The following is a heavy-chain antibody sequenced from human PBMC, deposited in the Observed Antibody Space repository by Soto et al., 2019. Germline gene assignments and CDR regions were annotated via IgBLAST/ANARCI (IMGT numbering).Heavy chain of an antibody. D-gene: IGHD3-9*01. Sequence: EVQLVQSGAEVKKPGESLRISCKGSVYSFTSYWISWVRQMPGKGLEWMGRIDPSDSYTNYSPSFQGHVTISANKSISTAYLQWSSLKASDTAMDYCARLKSRLRYKPDYFDYWGQGTLVTVSS. CDR3: ARLKSRLRYKPDYFDY. CDR1: VYSFTSYW. V-gene: IGHV5-10-1*03. CDR2: IDPSDSYT. J-gene: IGHJ4*02.